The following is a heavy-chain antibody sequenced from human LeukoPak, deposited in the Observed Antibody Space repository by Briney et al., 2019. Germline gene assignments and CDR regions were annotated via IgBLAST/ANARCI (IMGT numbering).Heavy chain of an antibody. D-gene: IGHD3-10*01. CDR1: GYTFTSFG. CDR3: ASGGWFGELCQN. Sequence: ASVKVSRKASGYTFTSFGISWVRQAPGQGLEWMGWISAYNGNTNYAQKLQGRVTMTTDTSTSTAYMELRSLRSDDTAVYYCASGGWFGELCQNWGQGTLVTVSS. J-gene: IGHJ4*02. CDR2: ISAYNGNT. V-gene: IGHV1-18*01.